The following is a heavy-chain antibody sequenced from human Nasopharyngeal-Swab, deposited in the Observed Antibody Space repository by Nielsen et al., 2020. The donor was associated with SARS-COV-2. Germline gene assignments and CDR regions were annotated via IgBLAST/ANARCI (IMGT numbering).Heavy chain of an antibody. V-gene: IGHV3-21*01. D-gene: IGHD1-26*01. CDR3: AKDRIVGATDFDY. Sequence: GGPLRLSCTASGFTFSSYSMNWVRQAPGKGLEWVSSISSSGSYKHCADSVKGRFTIPRDNARNSLYLQMNSLRAEDTAVYYCAKDRIVGATDFDYWGQGTLVTVSS. CDR1: GFTFSSYS. J-gene: IGHJ4*02. CDR2: ISSSGSYK.